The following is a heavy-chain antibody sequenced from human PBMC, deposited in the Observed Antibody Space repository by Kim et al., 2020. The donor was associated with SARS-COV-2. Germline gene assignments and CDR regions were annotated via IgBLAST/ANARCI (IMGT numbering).Heavy chain of an antibody. J-gene: IGHJ4*02. V-gene: IGHV4-59*01. D-gene: IGHD3-10*01. CDR3: ARSSGSGSTYFDY. Sequence: YTPPLKSRVTISVDTSNNQCSLELRSVTAADTALYYCARSSGSGSTYFDYWGQGALVTVSS.